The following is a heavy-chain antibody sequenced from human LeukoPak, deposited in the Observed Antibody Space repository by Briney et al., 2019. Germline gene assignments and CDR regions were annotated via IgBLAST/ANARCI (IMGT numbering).Heavy chain of an antibody. Sequence: GESLKISSKASGYSFTSYWIGCVRQMPGKGLEWMGIIYPVDSDTRYSPSFQGQVTISADKSISTAYLQWSSLKASDTAMYYCARQVKVGAFPDYWGQGTLVTVSS. CDR3: ARQVKVGAFPDY. CDR2: IYPVDSDT. D-gene: IGHD1-26*01. CDR1: GYSFTSYW. V-gene: IGHV5-51*01. J-gene: IGHJ4*02.